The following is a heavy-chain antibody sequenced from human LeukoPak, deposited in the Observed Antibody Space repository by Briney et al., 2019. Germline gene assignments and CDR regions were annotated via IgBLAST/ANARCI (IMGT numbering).Heavy chain of an antibody. D-gene: IGHD3-10*01. CDR1: GYSFTSYW. V-gene: IGHV5-51*01. CDR2: IYPGDSDT. CDR3: AIDYYGSGSFLDY. J-gene: IGHJ4*02. Sequence: GESLKISCKGSGYSFTSYWIGWVRHMPGEGLEWMGIIYPGDSDTRYSPSFQGQVTISADKSISTAYLQWSSLKASDTAMYYCAIDYYGSGSFLDYWGQGTLVTVSS.